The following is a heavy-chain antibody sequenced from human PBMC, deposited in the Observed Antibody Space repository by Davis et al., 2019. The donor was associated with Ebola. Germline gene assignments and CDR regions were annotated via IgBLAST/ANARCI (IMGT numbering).Heavy chain of an antibody. CDR2: INPSAGST. V-gene: IGHV1-46*01. D-gene: IGHD4/OR15-4a*01. Sequence: ASVKVSCKVSGYSFANNYIHWVRQAPGQGLEWMGIINPSAGSTSYAQKFQGRLTMTRDTSTSPVYMELSSLRSEDAALYYCARGGMGVTTARFDPWGQGTLVTVSS. CDR3: ARGGMGVTTARFDP. J-gene: IGHJ5*02. CDR1: GYSFANNY.